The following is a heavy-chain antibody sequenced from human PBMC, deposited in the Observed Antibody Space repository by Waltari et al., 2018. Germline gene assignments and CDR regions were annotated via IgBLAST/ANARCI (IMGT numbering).Heavy chain of an antibody. CDR2: ISDSSVFI. Sequence: EVQLVESGGGLVKPGGSLRVSCAASGFSFSPYTMNWVRQAPGKGLEWVSSISDSSVFIYYADSVKGRFTISRDNVKNSVSLQMSSLRADDSAVYYCARVVSAAGTLYQFDYWGQGTLVTVSS. J-gene: IGHJ4*02. D-gene: IGHD6-13*01. V-gene: IGHV3-21*01. CDR1: GFSFSPYT. CDR3: ARVVSAAGTLYQFDY.